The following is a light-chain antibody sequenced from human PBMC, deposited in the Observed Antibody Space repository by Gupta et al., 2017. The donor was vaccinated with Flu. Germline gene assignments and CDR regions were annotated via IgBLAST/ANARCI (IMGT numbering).Light chain of an antibody. J-gene: IGKJ1*01. V-gene: IGKV1-39*01. CDR3: QQCYSNSRT. Sequence: DSHMTQSPSSLSASVGDRVTITCRASQRISSYLNWYQQKPGKAPKLLIYAASSLETGVPSRFSGSGSGTDFTLTISSLQPEDFATYYCQQCYSNSRTFGQGTKMEIK. CDR2: AAS. CDR1: QRISSY.